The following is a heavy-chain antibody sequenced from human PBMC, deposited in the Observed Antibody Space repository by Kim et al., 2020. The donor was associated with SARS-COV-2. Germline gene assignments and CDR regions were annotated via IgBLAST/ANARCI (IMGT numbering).Heavy chain of an antibody. V-gene: IGHV3-23*01. Sequence: GGSLRLSCAASGFTFSNHVMSWVRQPPGKGPEWVAGISGSGANTYYEDSVRGRFTISRDNSKRMVYLQMNSLRADDTALYFCAKGDDYSKFGYWYFDL. J-gene: IGHJ2*01. CDR3: AKGDDYSKFGYWYFDL. CDR1: GFTFSNHV. CDR2: ISGSGANT. D-gene: IGHD4-4*01.